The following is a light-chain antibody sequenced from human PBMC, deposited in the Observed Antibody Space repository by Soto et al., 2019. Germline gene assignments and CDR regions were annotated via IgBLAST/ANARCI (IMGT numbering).Light chain of an antibody. V-gene: IGKV1-27*01. J-gene: IGKJ3*01. CDR3: QNYNSVPFT. CDR2: AAS. CDR1: QDISNY. Sequence: DIQMTQSPPSLSASVGDRVTITCRASQDISNYLAWYQQKPGKVPRVLISAASTLQSGVPSRFTGGGSGTDFTLTISSLQPEDVATYFCQNYNSVPFTFGPGTTVDIK.